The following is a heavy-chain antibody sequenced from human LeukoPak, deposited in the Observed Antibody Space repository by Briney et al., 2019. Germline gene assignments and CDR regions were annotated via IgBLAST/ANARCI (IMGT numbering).Heavy chain of an antibody. V-gene: IGHV3-7*01. CDR2: IKQDGSEK. CDR1: GFTFSSYW. CDR3: ARVDIVATITFFYYYGVDV. Sequence: GGSLRLSCAASGFTFSSYWMSWVRQAPGKGLEWVANIKQDGSEKYYVDSVKGRFTISRDNAKNSLYLQMNSLRAEDTAVYYCARVDIVATITFFYYYGVDVWGQGTTVTVSS. D-gene: IGHD5-12*01. J-gene: IGHJ6*02.